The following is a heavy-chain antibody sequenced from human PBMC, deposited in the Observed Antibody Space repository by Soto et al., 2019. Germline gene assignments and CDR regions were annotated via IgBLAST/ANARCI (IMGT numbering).Heavy chain of an antibody. CDR3: ARESYGGNSAFDS. J-gene: IGHJ4*02. CDR1: GGSISSGYY. V-gene: IGHV4-31*03. CDR2: IYYSGST. D-gene: IGHD4-17*01. Sequence: QVQLQESGPGLVKPSQTLSLTCTVSGGSISSGYYWSWIRQHPGKGREWIGYIYYSGSTKYNPSLERRVTISVDTSKNQFSLELTSVTAADTAVYYCARESYGGNSAFDSWGQGALVTVSS.